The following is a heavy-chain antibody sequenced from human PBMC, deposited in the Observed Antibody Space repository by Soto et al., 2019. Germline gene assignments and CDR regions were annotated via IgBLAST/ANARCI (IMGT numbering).Heavy chain of an antibody. J-gene: IGHJ4*02. CDR3: AKSPSYSTSWLDY. V-gene: IGHV1-58*01. D-gene: IGHD6-13*01. CDR2: INVGNGDT. Sequence: SVKVSCKTSGFTFSRSAVQWVRQARGQRLEWIGWINVGNGDTNYARKVQERITITRDMSTSTAYMQLSGLRGEDAAVYYCAKSPSYSTSWLDYWGQGTLVTVSS. CDR1: GFTFSRSA.